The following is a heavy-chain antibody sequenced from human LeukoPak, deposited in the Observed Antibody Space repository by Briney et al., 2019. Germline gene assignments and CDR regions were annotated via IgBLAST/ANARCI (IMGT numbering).Heavy chain of an antibody. V-gene: IGHV1-2*06. J-gene: IGHJ3*01. Sequence: GASVRISCKASGYTFIGVYIHWVRQAPGQGLEWMGRINPSSGDTNYEQNFQGRVTMAWDTSISTACLDLSRLTSYDTAVYYCRLFHTPIFDLWGQGTLITVSS. CDR1: GYTFIGVY. CDR3: RLFHTPIFDL. D-gene: IGHD3-3*01. CDR2: INPSSGDT.